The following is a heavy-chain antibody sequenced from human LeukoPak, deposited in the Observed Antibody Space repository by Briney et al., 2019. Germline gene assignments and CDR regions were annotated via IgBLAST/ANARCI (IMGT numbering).Heavy chain of an antibody. D-gene: IGHD3-16*02. CDR3: ARCQHDYVWGSYRYTYYFDY. J-gene: IGHJ4*02. CDR2: IYHSGST. V-gene: IGHV4-4*02. CDR1: GGSISSSNW. Sequence: SETLSLTCAVSGGSISSSNWWSWVRQPPGKGLEWIGEIYHSGSTNYNPSLKSRVTISVDTSKNQFSLKLSSVTAADTAAYYCARCQHDYVWGSYRYTYYFDYWGQGTLVTVSS.